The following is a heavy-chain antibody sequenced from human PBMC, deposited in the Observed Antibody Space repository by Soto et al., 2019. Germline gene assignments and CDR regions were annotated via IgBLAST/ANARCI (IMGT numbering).Heavy chain of an antibody. V-gene: IGHV1-58*01. D-gene: IGHD4-17*01. CDR2: IVVGSGNT. Sequence: QMQLVQSGPEVKKPGTSVKVSCKASGFTFTSSAVQWVRQARGQRLEWIGWIVVGSGNTNYAQKFQERVTITRDMSTSTAYMELSSLRSEDTAVYNCAAGADDYGVRDAFDIWGQGTMVTVSS. CDR3: AAGADDYGVRDAFDI. J-gene: IGHJ3*02. CDR1: GFTFTSSA.